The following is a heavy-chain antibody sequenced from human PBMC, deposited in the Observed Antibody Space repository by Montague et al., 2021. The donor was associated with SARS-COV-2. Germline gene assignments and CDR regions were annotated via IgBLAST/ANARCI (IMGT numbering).Heavy chain of an antibody. CDR1: GGSISSSSYY. CDR2: IYYSGST. CDR3: ASPTYYYDSSVSDAFDI. J-gene: IGHJ3*02. V-gene: IGHV4-39*01. Sequence: SETLSLTCTVSGGSISSSSYYWGWIRQPPGKGLEWIGSIYYSGSTYYTPSLKSRVTISVDTSKNHCSLKLSSVTAADTAMYYCASPTYYYDSSVSDAFDIWGQGTMVTVSS. D-gene: IGHD3-22*01.